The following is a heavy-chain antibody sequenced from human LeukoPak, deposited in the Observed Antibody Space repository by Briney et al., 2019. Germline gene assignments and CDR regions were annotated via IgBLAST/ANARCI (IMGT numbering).Heavy chain of an antibody. CDR2: ISSSGSTI. D-gene: IGHD3-3*01. CDR1: GFTFSDYY. CDR3: ARDQDYDFWSGYLPPIHYFDY. V-gene: IGHV3-11*04. Sequence: GGXLRLSCAASGFTFSDYYMSWIRQAPGKGLEWVSYISSSGSTIYYADSVKGRFTISRDNAKNSLYLQMNSLRAEDTAVYYCARDQDYDFWSGYLPPIHYFDYWGQGTLVTVSS. J-gene: IGHJ4*02.